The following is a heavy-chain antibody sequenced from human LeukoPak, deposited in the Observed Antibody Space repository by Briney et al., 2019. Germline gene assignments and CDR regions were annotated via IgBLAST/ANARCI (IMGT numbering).Heavy chain of an antibody. Sequence: GGSLRLSCAASGFTFTTYGLHWVRQVPGKGLEWVAVIWSDGSIKYYADSVKGRFTISRDNFKNTLYLQMNSLRAEDTAVYYCARAVGPFDYWGQGTLVTVSS. V-gene: IGHV3-33*01. CDR3: ARAVGPFDY. J-gene: IGHJ4*02. CDR2: IWSDGSIK. CDR1: GFTFTTYG.